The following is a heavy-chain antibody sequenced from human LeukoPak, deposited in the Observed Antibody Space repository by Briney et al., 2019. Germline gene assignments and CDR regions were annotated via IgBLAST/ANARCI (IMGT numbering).Heavy chain of an antibody. V-gene: IGHV1-8*02. CDR2: MNPNSGNT. D-gene: IGHD4-17*01. Sequence: ASVKVSCKASGGTFSSYAINWVRQATGQGLEWMGWMNPNSGNTGYAQKFQGRVTMTRNTSISTAYMELSSLRSEDTAVYYCARGLATVTTFYWGQGTLVTVSS. CDR1: GGTFSSYA. J-gene: IGHJ4*02. CDR3: ARGLATVTTFY.